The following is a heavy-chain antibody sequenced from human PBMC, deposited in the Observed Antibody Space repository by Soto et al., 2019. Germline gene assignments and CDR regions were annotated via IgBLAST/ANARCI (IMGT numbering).Heavy chain of an antibody. V-gene: IGHV3-30-3*01. CDR2: ISYDGSNK. CDR3: ARAAVINVTVWGYYGMDF. Sequence: QVQLVESGGGVVQPGRSLRLSCAASGFTFSSYAMHWVRQAPGKGLDWVAVISYDGSNKYYADTVKGRCTISRDNSKNTLDLQINRLRAEDTAVYDCARAAVINVTVWGYYGMDFWGLGTTVTVS. D-gene: IGHD3-10*01. J-gene: IGHJ6*01. CDR1: GFTFSSYA.